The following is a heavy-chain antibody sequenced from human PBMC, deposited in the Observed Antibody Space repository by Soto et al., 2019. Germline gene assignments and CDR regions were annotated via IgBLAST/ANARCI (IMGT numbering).Heavy chain of an antibody. D-gene: IGHD4-17*01. CDR3: ARSDDYGANSLDY. Sequence: QVQLVQSGAEVQKPGASVKVSCKASGYTFINNYMHWVRQAPGQGLEWMGEINPSGGRTTYAQKFQGRVTMTRDTSTSTVYMELSSLRFEDTAAYYCARSDDYGANSLDYWGQGTLVTVSS. J-gene: IGHJ4*02. CDR2: INPSGGRT. V-gene: IGHV1-46*03. CDR1: GYTFINNY.